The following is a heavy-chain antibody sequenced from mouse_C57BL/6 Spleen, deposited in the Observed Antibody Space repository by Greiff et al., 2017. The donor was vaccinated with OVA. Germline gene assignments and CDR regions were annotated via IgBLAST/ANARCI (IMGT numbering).Heavy chain of an antibody. Sequence: EVQLQQSGPGLVKPSQSLSLTCSVTGYSITSGYYWNWIRQFPGNKLEWMGYISYDGSNNYNPSLKNRISITRDTSKNQFFLKLNSVTTEDTATYYCARGAPIITTVVATDYFDYWGKGTTLTVSS. D-gene: IGHD1-1*01. CDR3: ARGAPIITTVVATDYFDY. CDR2: ISYDGSN. CDR1: GYSITSGYY. V-gene: IGHV3-6*01. J-gene: IGHJ2*01.